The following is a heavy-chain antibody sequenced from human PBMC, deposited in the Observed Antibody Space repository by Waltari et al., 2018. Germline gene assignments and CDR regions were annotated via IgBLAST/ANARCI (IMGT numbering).Heavy chain of an antibody. V-gene: IGHV4-59*11. D-gene: IGHD2-15*01. CDR2: IYYSGST. CDR3: ARVRGCSGGSCYPLADFDY. CDR1: GGSISSHY. Sequence: QVQLQESGTGLVKPSETLSLTCTVSGGSISSHYWSWIRQPPGKGLEWIGYIYYSGSTNYNPSLKSRVTISVDTSKNQFSLKLSSVTAADTAVYYCARVRGCSGGSCYPLADFDYWGQGTLVTVSS. J-gene: IGHJ4*02.